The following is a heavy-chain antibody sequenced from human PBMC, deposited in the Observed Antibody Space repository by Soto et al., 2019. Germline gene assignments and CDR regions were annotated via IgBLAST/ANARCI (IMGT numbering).Heavy chain of an antibody. J-gene: IGHJ3*02. D-gene: IGHD3-3*01. CDR2: INPATGAA. CDR1: GYPVTAYY. V-gene: IGHV1-2*02. Sequence: QLHLVQSGAVVKKPGASVTVSCSASGYPVTAYYMHWVRQAPGRGLEWMGGINPATGAAKDTQTFQGRVTVARDTSTGTVFMELSGLTSEDTAVFYCARGGGVGVAGSAAFDMWGQGTLVTVSS. CDR3: ARGGGVGVAGSAAFDM.